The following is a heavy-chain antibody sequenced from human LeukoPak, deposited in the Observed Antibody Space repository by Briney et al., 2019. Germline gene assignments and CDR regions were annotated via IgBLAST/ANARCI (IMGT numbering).Heavy chain of an antibody. J-gene: IGHJ4*02. CDR2: IYSGGYT. CDR3: AREACYDILTGLFRQYYFDY. V-gene: IGHV3-53*05. D-gene: IGHD3-9*01. CDR1: GFSVSSNY. Sequence: GGSLRLSCAASGFSVSSNYMSWVRQAPGKGLEWVSVIYSGGYTNYSDSVKGRFTISRDNSKNTLYLQMNSLRAEDTAVYYCAREACYDILTGLFRQYYFDYWGQGTLVTVSS.